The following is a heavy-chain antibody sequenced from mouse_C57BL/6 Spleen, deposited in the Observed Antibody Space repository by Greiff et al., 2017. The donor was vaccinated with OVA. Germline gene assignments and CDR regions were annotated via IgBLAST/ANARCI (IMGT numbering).Heavy chain of an antibody. J-gene: IGHJ3*01. CDR2: ISYDGSN. D-gene: IGHD2-5*01. CDR3: ARAYYSKEGFAY. CDR1: GYSITSGYY. Sequence: EVKLEESGPGLVKPSQSLSLTCSVTGYSITSGYYWNWIRQFPGNKLEWMGYISYDGSNNYNPSLKNRISITRDTSKNQFFLKLNSVTTEDTATYYCARAYYSKEGFAYWGQGTLVTVSA. V-gene: IGHV3-6*01.